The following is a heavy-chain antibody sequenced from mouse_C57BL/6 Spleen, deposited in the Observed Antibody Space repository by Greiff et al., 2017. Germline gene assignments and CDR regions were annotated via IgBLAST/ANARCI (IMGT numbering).Heavy chain of an antibody. CDR2: IHPNSGST. CDR1: GYTFTSYW. Sequence: QVQLQQPGAELVKPGASVKLSCKASGYTFTSYWMHWVKQRPGQGLEWIGMIHPNSGSTNYNEKFKSKATLTVDTSSSTAYMQLSSLTSEDSAVYYCARWDYGNSDYYAMDYWGQGTSVTVSS. J-gene: IGHJ4*01. D-gene: IGHD2-1*01. CDR3: ARWDYGNSDYYAMDY. V-gene: IGHV1-64*01.